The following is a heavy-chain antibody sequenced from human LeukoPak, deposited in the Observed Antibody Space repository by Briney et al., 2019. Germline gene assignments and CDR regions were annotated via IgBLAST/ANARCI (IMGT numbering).Heavy chain of an antibody. CDR2: ISYDGSNK. V-gene: IGHV3-30*18. Sequence: GGSLRLSCAASGFTFSSYGMHWVRQAPGKGLEWVAVISYDGSNKYYADSVKGRFTISRDNSKNTLYLQMNSLRAEDTAVYYCAKPLKWGAFDIWGQGTMVTVSS. J-gene: IGHJ3*02. D-gene: IGHD1-26*01. CDR3: AKPLKWGAFDI. CDR1: GFTFSSYG.